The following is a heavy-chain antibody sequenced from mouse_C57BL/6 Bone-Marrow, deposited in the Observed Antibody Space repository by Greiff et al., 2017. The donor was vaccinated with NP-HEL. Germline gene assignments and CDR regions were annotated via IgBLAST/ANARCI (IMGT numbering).Heavy chain of an antibody. J-gene: IGHJ3*01. D-gene: IGHD2-3*01. CDR3: VKGDGYFFAY. V-gene: IGHV7-4*01. CDR1: GFTFTDYY. Sequence: EVNVVESGGGLVQPGASLRLSCAASGFTFTDYYMSWAHQPPGKAPEWLALIRNKANGYTTEYTASVKGRFTISRDNSQNILYLQMNTLRAEDSATYYCVKGDGYFFAYWGQGTLVTVSA. CDR2: IRNKANGYTT.